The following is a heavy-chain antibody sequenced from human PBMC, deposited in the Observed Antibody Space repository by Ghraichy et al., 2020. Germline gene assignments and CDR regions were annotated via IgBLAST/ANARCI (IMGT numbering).Heavy chain of an antibody. Sequence: GGSLRLSCEASGSIFSNAWMNWVRQAPGKGLEWVGRIKSKADGETTLYAAAVKGRFTISRDDSQNTVFLQMNRLKTEDTAVYYCAFGHSYGFAYWGQGALVTVSS. CDR1: GSIFSNAW. D-gene: IGHD5-18*01. CDR2: IKSKADGETT. V-gene: IGHV3-15*01. J-gene: IGHJ4*02. CDR3: AFGHSYGFAY.